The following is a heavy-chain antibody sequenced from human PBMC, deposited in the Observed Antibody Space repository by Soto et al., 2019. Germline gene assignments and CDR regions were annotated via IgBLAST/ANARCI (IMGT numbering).Heavy chain of an antibody. CDR3: ANDSDYGVGHGGFAY. V-gene: IGHV3-23*01. D-gene: IGHD4-17*01. CDR2: ISGTGGST. J-gene: IGHJ4*02. CDR1: GFTFSSYA. Sequence: EVQLLESGGGLVQPGVSLRLSCTASGFTFSSYARSWVRQAPGQGLEWVAAISGTGGSTYYAYSVKGRFTIAGDTSKNKLHLQMNGLRAEYTAVYYCANDSDYGVGHGGFAYWGKVSLVTVS.